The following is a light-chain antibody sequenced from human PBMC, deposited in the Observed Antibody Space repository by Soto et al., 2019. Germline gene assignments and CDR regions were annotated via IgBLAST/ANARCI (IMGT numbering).Light chain of an antibody. CDR1: QSISSY. J-gene: IGKJ4*01. CDR3: QQRSNWPPLT. Sequence: EIVLTQSPATLSLSPGERASLSCRSSQSISSYLAWYQQKPGQAPRLLIYDASNKATGIPARFSGSGSGTDFTLTISSLEPEDFAVYYCQQRSNWPPLTFGGRTNVHIK. V-gene: IGKV3-11*01. CDR2: DAS.